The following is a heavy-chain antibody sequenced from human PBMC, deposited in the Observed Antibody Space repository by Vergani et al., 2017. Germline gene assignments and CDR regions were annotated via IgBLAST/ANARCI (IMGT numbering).Heavy chain of an antibody. CDR1: GFSLSTSGMC. Sequence: QVTLRESGPALVKPTQTLTLTCTFSGFSLSTSGMCVSWIRQPPGKALEWLALIDWDDDKYYSTSLKTRLTISKDTSKNQVVLTMTNMDPVDTATYYCARQRGEARFGELSSFDYWGQGTLVTVSS. CDR2: IDWDDDK. V-gene: IGHV2-70*01. J-gene: IGHJ4*02. D-gene: IGHD3-10*01. CDR3: ARQRGEARFGELSSFDY.